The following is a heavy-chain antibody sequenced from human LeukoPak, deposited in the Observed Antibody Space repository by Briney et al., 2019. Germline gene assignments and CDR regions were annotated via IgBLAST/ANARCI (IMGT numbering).Heavy chain of an antibody. Sequence: ASVKVSCRASGYAFNTYDVNWVRQATGQGLEWMGWMNPNSGNTGYAEKLQGRVTTTRDTSTNTAYMELRSLISDDTAVYYCAREPLRGRAGDNAFDLWGQGTMVTVSS. V-gene: IGHV1-8*01. CDR1: GYAFNTYD. D-gene: IGHD7-27*01. CDR3: AREPLRGRAGDNAFDL. J-gene: IGHJ3*01. CDR2: MNPNSGNT.